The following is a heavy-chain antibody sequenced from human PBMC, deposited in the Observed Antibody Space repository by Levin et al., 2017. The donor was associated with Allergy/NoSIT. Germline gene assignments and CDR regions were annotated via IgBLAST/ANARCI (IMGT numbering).Heavy chain of an antibody. V-gene: IGHV3-9*01. CDR1: GFTFDDYA. D-gene: IGHD2-21*02. CDR3: AKGQGGHIVVVTAIYFDY. CDR2: ISWNSGSI. Sequence: GGSLRLSCAASGFTFDDYAMHWVRQAPGKGLEWVSGISWNSGSIGYADSVKGRFTISRDNAKKSLYLQMNSLRAEDTALYYCAKGQGGHIVVVTAIYFDYWGQGTLVTVSS. J-gene: IGHJ4*02.